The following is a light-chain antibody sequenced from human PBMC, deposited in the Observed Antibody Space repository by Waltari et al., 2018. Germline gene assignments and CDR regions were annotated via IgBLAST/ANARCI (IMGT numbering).Light chain of an antibody. V-gene: IGKV3-15*01. CDR3: QQSYSLVT. CDR1: QSVSSN. CDR2: GAS. Sequence: EIVMTQSPATLSVSPGERATLSCRASQSVSSNLAWYHQKPGQAPRLPIYGASTRATGIPSRFSGSGSGTDFTLTISSLQPEDFATYYCQQSYSLVTFGGGTKVESK. J-gene: IGKJ4*01.